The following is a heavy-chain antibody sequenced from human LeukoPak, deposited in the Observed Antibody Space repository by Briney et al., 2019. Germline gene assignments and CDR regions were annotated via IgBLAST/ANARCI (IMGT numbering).Heavy chain of an antibody. D-gene: IGHD6-19*01. J-gene: IGHJ4*02. Sequence: PGGSLRLSCAASGFTFSSYAMHWVRQAPGKGLEWVAVISYDGSNKYYADSVKGRFTISRDNSKNTLYLQMNSLRAEDTAVYYCARDPQWLGWFDYWGQGTLVTVSS. CDR2: ISYDGSNK. V-gene: IGHV3-30-3*01. CDR3: ARDPQWLGWFDY. CDR1: GFTFSSYA.